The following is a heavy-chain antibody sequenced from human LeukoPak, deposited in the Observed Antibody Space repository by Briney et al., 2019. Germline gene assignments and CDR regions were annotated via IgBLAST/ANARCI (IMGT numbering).Heavy chain of an antibody. V-gene: IGHV4-59*01. D-gene: IGHD5-24*01. CDR3: ARDIDGYNALDY. CDR1: AGSISSYY. Sequence: KPSQTLSLTCTVSAGSISSYYWSWIRQPPGKGLEWIGYIYYSGSTNYNPSLRSRVTISVDTSKNQFSLKLSSVTAADTAVYYCARDIDGYNALDYWGQGTLVTVSS. CDR2: IYYSGST. J-gene: IGHJ4*02.